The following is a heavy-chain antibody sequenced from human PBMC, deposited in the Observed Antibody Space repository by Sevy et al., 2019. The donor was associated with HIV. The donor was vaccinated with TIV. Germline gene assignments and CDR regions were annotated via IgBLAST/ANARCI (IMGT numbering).Heavy chain of an antibody. Sequence: GGSLRLSCTTSGFIFSNAWMNWVRQAPGKGLEWVGRIKSKYDGGTTDYAAPVKGRCTVSRDDSKNTVYLQMNSLKAEDIATYYCATGGYYFDYWGQGTLVTVSS. CDR3: ATGGYYFDY. CDR2: IKSKYDGGTT. V-gene: IGHV3-15*07. J-gene: IGHJ4*02. D-gene: IGHD3-22*01. CDR1: GFIFSNAW.